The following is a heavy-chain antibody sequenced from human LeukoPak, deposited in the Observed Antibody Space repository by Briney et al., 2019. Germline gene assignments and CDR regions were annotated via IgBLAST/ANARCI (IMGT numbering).Heavy chain of an antibody. J-gene: IGHJ4*02. D-gene: IGHD5-24*01. CDR3: ARGGRDGPIDF. CDR2: VSYSGTT. CDR1: VASVRSQY. V-gene: IGHV4-59*02. Sequence: SETLSLTCIVSVASVRSQYWTWIRQPPGKRLEWIGFVSYSGTTNYNPSLNGRVTISIDTSKNRVSLGLTSVTAADTAHYRCARGGRDGPIDFGGQGTLVTVSS.